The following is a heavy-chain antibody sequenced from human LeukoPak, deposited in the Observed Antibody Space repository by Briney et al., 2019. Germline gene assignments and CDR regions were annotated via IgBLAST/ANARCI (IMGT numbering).Heavy chain of an antibody. CDR1: GGSFSGYY. V-gene: IGHV4-34*01. CDR2: INHSGST. Sequence: SETLSLTCAVYGGSFSGYYWSWIRQPPGKRLEWIGEINHSGSTNYNPSLKSRVTISVDTSKNQFSLKLSSVTAADTAVYYCARGLSGSYTYYYYYMDVWGKGTTVTVSS. CDR3: ARGLSGSYTYYYYYMDV. J-gene: IGHJ6*03. D-gene: IGHD3-10*01.